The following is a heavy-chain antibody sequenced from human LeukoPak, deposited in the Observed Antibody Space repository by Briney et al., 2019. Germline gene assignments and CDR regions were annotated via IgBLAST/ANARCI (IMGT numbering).Heavy chain of an antibody. CDR3: ARDIRTYSNYYYYYGMDV. D-gene: IGHD2-15*01. J-gene: IGHJ6*02. CDR2: IKQDGSEK. V-gene: IGHV3-7*01. Sequence: PGGSLRLSCAASGFTFSSYLMSWVRQAPGKGLEWVANIKQDGSEKYYVDSVKGRFTISRDNAKNSLYLQMNSLRAEDTAVYYCARDIRTYSNYYYYYGMDVWGQGTTVTVSS. CDR1: GFTFSSYL.